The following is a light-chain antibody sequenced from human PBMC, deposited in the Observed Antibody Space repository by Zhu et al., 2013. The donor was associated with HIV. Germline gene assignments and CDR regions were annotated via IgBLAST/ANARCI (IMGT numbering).Light chain of an antibody. J-gene: IGKJ4*01. CDR3: QQYGGSPLT. CDR2: DAS. V-gene: IGKV3-11*01. Sequence: EIVLTQSPVSLSLSPGERATLSCRASQSISNSLGWYQQRPGQVPRLLIYDASTRATGIPARFSGAGSGTDFTLTISSLEPEDVAVYYCQQYGGSPLTFGGGTTVEIK. CDR1: QSISNS.